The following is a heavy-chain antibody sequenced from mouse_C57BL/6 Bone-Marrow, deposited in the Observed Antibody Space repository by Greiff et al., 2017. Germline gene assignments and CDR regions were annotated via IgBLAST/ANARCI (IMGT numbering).Heavy chain of an antibody. CDR3: TTGGSPFAY. D-gene: IGHD1-1*01. J-gene: IGHJ3*01. V-gene: IGHV14-4*01. CDR1: GFNIKDDY. Sequence: EVQLQQSGAELVRPGASVKLSCTASGFNIKDDYMHWVKQRPVKGLEWIGWIDPENGDTEYASKFKGKATITADTSSNTAYMQLSSLTSEDTAVYYCTTGGSPFAYWDQGTRVTVSA. CDR2: IDPENGDT.